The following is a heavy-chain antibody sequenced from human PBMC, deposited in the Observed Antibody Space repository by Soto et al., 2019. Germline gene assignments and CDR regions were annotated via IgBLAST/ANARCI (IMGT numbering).Heavy chain of an antibody. CDR1: GGTFSGYA. CDR2: IIPIFGTA. V-gene: IGHV1-69*13. J-gene: IGHJ6*02. CDR3: ARMGCSSTSCSDPYYGMDV. Sequence: SVKVSCKASGGTFSGYAISWVRQAPGQGLEWMGGIIPIFGTANYAQKFQGRVTITADESTSTAYMELSSLRSEDTAVYYCARMGCSSTSCSDPYYGMDVWGQGPTVTVSS. D-gene: IGHD2-2*01.